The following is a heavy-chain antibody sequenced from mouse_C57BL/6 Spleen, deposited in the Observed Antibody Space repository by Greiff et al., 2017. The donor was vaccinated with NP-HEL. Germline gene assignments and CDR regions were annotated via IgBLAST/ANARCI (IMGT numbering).Heavy chain of an antibody. V-gene: IGHV5-9-1*02. D-gene: IGHD2-4*01. CDR3: TRVGVITTFDY. CDR2: ISSGGDYI. J-gene: IGHJ2*01. CDR1: GFTFSSYA. Sequence: DVHLVESGEGLVKPGGSLKLSCAASGFTFSSYAMSWVRQTPEKRLEWVAYISSGGDYIYYADTVKGRFTISRDNARNTLYLQMSSLKSEDTAMYYCTRVGVITTFDYWGQGTTLTVSS.